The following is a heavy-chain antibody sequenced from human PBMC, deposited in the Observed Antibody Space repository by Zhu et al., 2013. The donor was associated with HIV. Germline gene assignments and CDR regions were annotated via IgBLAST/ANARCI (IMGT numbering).Heavy chain of an antibody. D-gene: IGHD6-13*01. CDR3: ARDGGGGYTFDY. V-gene: IGHV1-69*18. Sequence: VQLVQSGAEVKKPGSSVKVSCKAPRGTFSSYAITWVRQAPGQGLEWMGSIIPMFGTTNYAQKFQGRVTIIADESTSTAYIELNRLTSEDTAVYFCARDGGGGYTFDYWGQGNPGHRSPQ. CDR2: IIPMFGTT. J-gene: IGHJ4*02. CDR1: RGTFSSYA.